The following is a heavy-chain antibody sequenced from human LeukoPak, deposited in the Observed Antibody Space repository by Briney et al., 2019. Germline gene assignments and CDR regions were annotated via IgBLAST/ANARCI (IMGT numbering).Heavy chain of an antibody. CDR2: ISSSSSTI. Sequence: GGSLRLSCAASGFTFSSYSMNWVRQAPGKGLEWVSYISSSSSTIYYADSVKGRFAISRDNAKNSLYLQMNSLRAEDTAVYYCARDANYCSGGSCYLFDYWGQGTLVTVSS. CDR3: ARDANYCSGGSCYLFDY. V-gene: IGHV3-48*01. D-gene: IGHD2-15*01. CDR1: GFTFSSYS. J-gene: IGHJ4*02.